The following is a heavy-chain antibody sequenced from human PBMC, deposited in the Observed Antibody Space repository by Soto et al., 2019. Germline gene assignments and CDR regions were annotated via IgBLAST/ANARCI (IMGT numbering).Heavy chain of an antibody. D-gene: IGHD4-17*01. J-gene: IGHJ3*02. CDR3: AREPTVTYGDAFDI. V-gene: IGHV3-30-3*01. CDR2: ISYDGGNK. Sequence: GGSLRLSCAASGFTFSSYAMHWVRQAPGKGLEWVAVISYDGGNKYYADSVKGRFTISRDNSKNTLYLQMNSLRAEDTAVYYCAREPTVTYGDAFDIWGQGTMVTVSS. CDR1: GFTFSSYA.